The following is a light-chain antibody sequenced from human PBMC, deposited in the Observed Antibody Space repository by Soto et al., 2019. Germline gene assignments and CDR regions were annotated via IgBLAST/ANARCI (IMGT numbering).Light chain of an antibody. CDR2: AAS. CDR3: LQDYTYPWT. V-gene: IGKV1-6*02. J-gene: IGKJ1*01. CDR1: QDIGNA. Sequence: IQMTQSPSYLPASVRDRVTITCRASQDIGNALGWYQQKPGKAPNLLIYAASSLRSGVPSRFSGSGSGTHFTLTINSLQAEDSATYFCLQDYTYPWTFGQGTKVDIK.